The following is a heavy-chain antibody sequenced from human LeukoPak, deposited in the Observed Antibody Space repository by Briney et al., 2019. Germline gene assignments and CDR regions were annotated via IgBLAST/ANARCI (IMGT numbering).Heavy chain of an antibody. V-gene: IGHV1-2*02. Sequence: ASVKVSCKASGYTFTGYYMHWVRQAPGQGLEWMGWINPNSGGTNYAQKFQGRVTMARDTSISTAYMELSRLRSDDTAVYYCARDPHHLAAIYHYYYYMDVWGKGTTVTVSS. CDR2: INPNSGGT. J-gene: IGHJ6*03. CDR3: ARDPHHLAAIYHYYYYMDV. D-gene: IGHD2-15*01. CDR1: GYTFTGYY.